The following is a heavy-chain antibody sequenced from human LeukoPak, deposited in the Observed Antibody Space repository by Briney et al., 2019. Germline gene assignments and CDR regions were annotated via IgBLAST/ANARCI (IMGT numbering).Heavy chain of an antibody. CDR2: IKEDGSEN. Sequence: GGSLRLSCEASRLTISSYGMTWLRQAPGKGLEWVAYIKEDGSENFYVGSVKGRFTISRDNARKSVYLQMNSLRVEDTAVYYCARDAVWDFWSGYYRSRDYYMDVWGKGTTVTVSS. J-gene: IGHJ6*03. V-gene: IGHV3-7*01. CDR3: ARDAVWDFWSGYYRSRDYYMDV. CDR1: RLTISSYG. D-gene: IGHD3-3*01.